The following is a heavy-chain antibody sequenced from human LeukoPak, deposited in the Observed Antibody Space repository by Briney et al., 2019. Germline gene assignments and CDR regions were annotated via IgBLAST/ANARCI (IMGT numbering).Heavy chain of an antibody. Sequence: GGSLTLSCAASGFTFSSYAMHWVRQAPGKGLAWVAVISYDGSNKYYADSVKGRFTISRDNSKNTLYLQMNSLRAEDTAVYYCARDDRYYYGSGTSPQCDPWGQGTLVTVSS. CDR1: GFTFSSYA. CDR3: ARDDRYYYGSGTSPQCDP. D-gene: IGHD3-10*01. CDR2: ISYDGSNK. V-gene: IGHV3-30-3*01. J-gene: IGHJ5*02.